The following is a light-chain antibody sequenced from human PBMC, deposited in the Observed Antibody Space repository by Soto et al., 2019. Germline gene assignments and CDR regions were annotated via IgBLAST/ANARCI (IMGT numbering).Light chain of an antibody. CDR3: QQFDGSTYT. V-gene: IGKV3-20*01. J-gene: IGKJ2*01. CDR2: GTS. Sequence: EIVLTQSPGTLSLSPGERATLSCRASQSIGSSYLAWYQQKPGQTPRLLVYGTSTRAAGIPDRFSGSGSGTDFTLTISRLEPEDFAVYYCQQFDGSTYTFGQGTTLEIK. CDR1: QSIGSSY.